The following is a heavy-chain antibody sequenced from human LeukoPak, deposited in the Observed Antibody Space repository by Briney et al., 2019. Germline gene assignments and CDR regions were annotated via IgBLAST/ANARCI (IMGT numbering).Heavy chain of an antibody. V-gene: IGHV3-21*01. CDR2: ISSSSSYI. CDR1: GLTLSSYS. J-gene: IGHJ6*02. Sequence: GGSLRLSCAASGLTLSSYSMNWVRQAPGKGLEWASSISSSSSYIYYADSVKGRFTISRDNAKNSLYLQMNSLRAEDTAVYYCARDTEGYYYYGMDVWGQGTTVTVSS. D-gene: IGHD2-8*02. CDR3: ARDTEGYYYYGMDV.